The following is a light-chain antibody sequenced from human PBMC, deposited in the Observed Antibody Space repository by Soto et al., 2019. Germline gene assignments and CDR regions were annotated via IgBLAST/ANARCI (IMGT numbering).Light chain of an antibody. Sequence: DIQMTQSPSTLSASAGDRATITCRASQSISSCLAWYQQKPGKAPKLLIYDASNLDSGVPSRFSGSGFGTDFTLTISSLQPDDFATYYCQPRNNYPLTFGGGTKVDIK. CDR2: DAS. CDR3: QPRNNYPLT. V-gene: IGKV1-5*01. CDR1: QSISSC. J-gene: IGKJ4*01.